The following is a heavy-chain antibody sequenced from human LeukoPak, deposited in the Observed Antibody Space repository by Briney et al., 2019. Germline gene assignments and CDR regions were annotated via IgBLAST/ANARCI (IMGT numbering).Heavy chain of an antibody. CDR3: ARAGPTVTTRLTDY. J-gene: IGHJ4*02. D-gene: IGHD4-17*01. Sequence: GGSLRLSCAASGFTFSDYYMSWIRQAPGKGLEWVSYISGSGSTIYYADSVKGRFTISRDNAKNSLYLQMNSLRAEDTAVYYCARAGPTVTTRLTDYWGQGTLVTVSS. CDR1: GFTFSDYY. V-gene: IGHV3-11*01. CDR2: ISGSGSTI.